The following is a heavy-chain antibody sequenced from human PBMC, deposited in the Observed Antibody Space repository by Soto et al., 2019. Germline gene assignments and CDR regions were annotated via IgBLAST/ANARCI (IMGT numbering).Heavy chain of an antibody. CDR3: AREGWSHQSDSSGEGGTGGVY. CDR1: GGSISSGGYY. V-gene: IGHV4-31*03. CDR2: IYYSGST. J-gene: IGHJ4*02. Sequence: QVQLQESGPGLVKPSQTLSLTCTVSGGSISSGGYYWSWIRQHPGKGLEGIGYIYYSGSTYYNPSLRSRVTISVDTSKNQSSLKMSSVTAADTAVYYCAREGWSHQSDSSGEGGTGGVYWGQGTLVTVSS. D-gene: IGHD3-22*01.